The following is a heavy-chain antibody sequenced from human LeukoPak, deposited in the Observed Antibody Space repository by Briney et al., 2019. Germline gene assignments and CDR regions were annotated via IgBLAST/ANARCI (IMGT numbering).Heavy chain of an antibody. V-gene: IGHV4-39*07. CDR3: VRGGYSSSTNWFDP. CDR2: IYYSGST. J-gene: IGHJ5*02. CDR1: GGSISSSSYY. Sequence: SETLSLTCTVSGGSISSSSYYRGWIRQPPGKGLEWIGSIYYSGSTYYNPSPKSRVTISVDTSKNQFSLKLSSVTAADTAVYYCVRGGYSSSTNWFDPRGQGTLVTVSS. D-gene: IGHD6-6*01.